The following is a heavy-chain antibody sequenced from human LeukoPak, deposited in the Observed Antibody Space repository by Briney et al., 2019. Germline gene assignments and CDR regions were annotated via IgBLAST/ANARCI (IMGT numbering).Heavy chain of an antibody. CDR1: GFTFSNFD. V-gene: IGHV3-23*01. Sequence: PGGSLRLSCGASGFTFSNFDMSWVRQAPGKGPEWVSVISKSGGSTYYVDSVKGRFTISRDNSKNTLYLQLNSLRAEDVAVYYCAKGAWLDYWGQGTLVTVSS. CDR3: AKGAWLDY. J-gene: IGHJ4*01. D-gene: IGHD6-19*01. CDR2: ISKSGGST.